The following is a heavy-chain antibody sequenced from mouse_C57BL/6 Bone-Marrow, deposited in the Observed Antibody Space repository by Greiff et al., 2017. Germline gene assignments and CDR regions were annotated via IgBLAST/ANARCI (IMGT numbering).Heavy chain of an antibody. J-gene: IGHJ2*01. CDR3: ARGWLHFDY. CDR1: GYTFTSYW. CDR2: IYPGSGST. V-gene: IGHV1-55*01. D-gene: IGHD2-3*01. Sequence: QVQLQQPGAELVKPGASVKLSCKASGYTFTSYWITWVTQRPGQGLEWIGDIYPGSGSTNYNEKFKSQATLTGDTSYSTAYMPLSSLTSADSAIYYYARGWLHFDYWGQGTTLTVSS.